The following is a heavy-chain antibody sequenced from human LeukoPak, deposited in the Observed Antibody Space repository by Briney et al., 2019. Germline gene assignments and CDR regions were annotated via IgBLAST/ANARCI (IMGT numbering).Heavy chain of an antibody. CDR2: INSDGSST. CDR3: ARGDFNDYGDYVDAFEI. CDR1: GFTFSSYW. J-gene: IGHJ3*02. D-gene: IGHD4-17*01. V-gene: IGHV3-74*01. Sequence: GGSLRLSCAASGFTFSSYWMHWVRQTPGKGLVWVSRINSDGSSTSYADSVKGRLTISRDNAKNTLYLQMNSLRAEDTAVYYCARGDFNDYGDYVDAFEIWGQGTMVTVSA.